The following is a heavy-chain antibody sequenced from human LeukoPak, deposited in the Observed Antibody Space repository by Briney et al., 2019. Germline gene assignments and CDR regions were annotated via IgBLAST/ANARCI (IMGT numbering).Heavy chain of an antibody. CDR3: ARRGSGYEA. V-gene: IGHV5-51*01. CDR2: IYTGDSDT. Sequence: GGSLQISSKGSGYSFTSYWIGWVRQMPGKGLEWLGIIYTGDSDTRYSPSFQGQVTISADKSISTAYLQWSSLQALDTAMYYCARRGSGYEAWGQGTLVTVSS. J-gene: IGHJ5*02. D-gene: IGHD5-12*01. CDR1: GYSFTSYW.